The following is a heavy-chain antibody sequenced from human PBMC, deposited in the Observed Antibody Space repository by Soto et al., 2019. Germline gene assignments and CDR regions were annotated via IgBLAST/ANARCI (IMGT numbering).Heavy chain of an antibody. Sequence: GGSLRLSCAASGFTFSSYGMHWVRQAPGKGLEWVAVISYDGSNNYYGDSVKGRFTISRDDSKKTLYLQMNSLRAEDTAVYYCARDGQWELLSWYFDYWGQGTLVTVS. D-gene: IGHD1-26*01. V-gene: IGHV3-30*03. CDR1: GFTFSSYG. J-gene: IGHJ4*02. CDR2: ISYDGSNN. CDR3: ARDGQWELLSWYFDY.